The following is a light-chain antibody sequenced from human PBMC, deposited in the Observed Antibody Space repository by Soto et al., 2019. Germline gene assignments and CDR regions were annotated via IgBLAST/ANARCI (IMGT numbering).Light chain of an antibody. Sequence: EIVLTQSPGTLSLSPGERATLSCRASHSVSSSYLAWYQQKPGQAPRLLIYGASSRATGIPDRFSGSGSGTDFTLTISRLEPEDFAVYYCHQYGSSPWTFGQGTKVEVK. CDR3: HQYGSSPWT. CDR1: HSVSSSY. CDR2: GAS. J-gene: IGKJ1*01. V-gene: IGKV3-20*01.